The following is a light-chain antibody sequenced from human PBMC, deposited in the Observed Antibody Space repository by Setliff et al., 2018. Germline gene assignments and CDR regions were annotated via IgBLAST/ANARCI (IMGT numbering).Light chain of an antibody. J-gene: IGLJ1*01. CDR2: DVT. V-gene: IGLV2-14*03. Sequence: QSVLTQPASVSGSPGQSITISCTGTSRDVGRYNYVSWYQHHSGTAPKLIIYDVTKRPSGVSDRFSGSKSGNTASLTISGLQAEDEAAYYCNSYASTTAYVFGTGTKVTVL. CDR1: SRDVGRYNY. CDR3: NSYASTTAYV.